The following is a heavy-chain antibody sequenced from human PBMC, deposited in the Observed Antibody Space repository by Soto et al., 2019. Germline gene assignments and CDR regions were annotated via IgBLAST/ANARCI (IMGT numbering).Heavy chain of an antibody. Sequence: GASVKVSCTDSGYTFTSYGISWVRRAPGQGLEWMGWISPYNGNTNYAQTLQGRVTMTADTSTSTAYMELRSLRSDDTAVYYCARDYYATSGYLEWGQGTLVTV. V-gene: IGHV1-18*04. D-gene: IGHD3-22*01. CDR2: ISPYNGNT. CDR1: GYTFTSYG. CDR3: ARDYYATSGYLE. J-gene: IGHJ4*02.